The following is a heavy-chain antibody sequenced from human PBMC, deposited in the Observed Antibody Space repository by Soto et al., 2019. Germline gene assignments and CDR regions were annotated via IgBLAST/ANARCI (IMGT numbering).Heavy chain of an antibody. CDR1: GGSISSGDHY. J-gene: IGHJ4*02. Sequence: QVQLQESGPGLVKPSQTLSLTCTVSGGSISSGDHYWSWIRQPPGKGPEWIGHIKNSGSPYYNPSLMGRVAVSAATSRDQFALELSSVTAADTAVYFCARGRGFGYGIDYWGQGILVSVSS. V-gene: IGHV4-30-4*01. CDR3: ARGRGFGYGIDY. CDR2: IKNSGSP. D-gene: IGHD5-18*01.